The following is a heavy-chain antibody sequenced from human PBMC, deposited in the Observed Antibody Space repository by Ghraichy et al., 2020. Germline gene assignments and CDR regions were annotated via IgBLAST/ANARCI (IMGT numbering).Heavy chain of an antibody. CDR1: GFTFSTFW. V-gene: IGHV3-7*01. CDR3: VREEDYNFEL. CDR2: VNQKGNEK. D-gene: IGHD1-1*01. Sequence: GGSLRLSCAASGFTFSTFWMSWVRPAPGKVLEWVATVNQKGNEKYYVDSLNGRFTISRDNAENPLYLQMNNLRAEDTAVYYCVREEDYNFELWGQGTRVTVPS. J-gene: IGHJ4*02.